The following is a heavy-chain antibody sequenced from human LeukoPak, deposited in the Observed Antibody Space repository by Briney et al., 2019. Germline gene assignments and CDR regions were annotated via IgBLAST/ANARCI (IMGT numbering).Heavy chain of an antibody. Sequence: SVKVSCRASGGTFSSYAISWVRQAPGQGLEWMGGIIPIFGTANYAQKFQGRVTITADESTSTAYMELSSLRSEDTAVYYCASIAVAGVAFDIWGQGTMVTVSS. CDR3: ASIAVAGVAFDI. D-gene: IGHD6-19*01. CDR2: IIPIFGTA. J-gene: IGHJ3*02. CDR1: GGTFSSYA. V-gene: IGHV1-69*13.